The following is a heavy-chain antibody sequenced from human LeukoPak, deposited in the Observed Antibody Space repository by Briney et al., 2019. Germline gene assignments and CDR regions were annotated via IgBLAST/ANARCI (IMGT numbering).Heavy chain of an antibody. CDR1: GYSFTSYW. D-gene: IGHD6-19*01. CDR3: ATPPENSSCWYLGY. V-gene: IGHV5-51*01. Sequence: GESLKISGKGSGYSFTSYWIGWVRQMPGRGLEWMGIIYPGDSDTRYSQSFQGQVTISADKPISTAYLQWSGLKASDTAMYYCATPPENSSCWYLGYWGQGTLVTVSS. CDR2: IYPGDSDT. J-gene: IGHJ4*02.